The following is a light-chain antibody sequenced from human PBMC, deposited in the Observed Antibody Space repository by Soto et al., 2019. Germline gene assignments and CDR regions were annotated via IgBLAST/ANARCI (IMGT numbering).Light chain of an antibody. CDR3: AAWDDSLNGLWV. CDR1: RDDVGRYNL. Sequence: QSVLTQPASVSGSPGQSITISCIGTRDDVGRYNLVSWYQHHPGKAPKVVIYEATKRPSGVSGRFSGSKSGTSASLAISGLQSEDEADYYCAAWDDSLNGLWVFGGGTKLTVL. CDR2: EAT. V-gene: IGLV2-14*02. J-gene: IGLJ3*02.